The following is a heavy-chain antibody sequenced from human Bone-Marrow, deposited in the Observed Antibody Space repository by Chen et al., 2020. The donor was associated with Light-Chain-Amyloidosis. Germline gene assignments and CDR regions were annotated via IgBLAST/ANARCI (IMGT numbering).Heavy chain of an antibody. CDR3: AKDPLHSSSGAFDI. J-gene: IGHJ3*02. CDR2: ISWNSGSI. CDR1: RFTFDDYA. V-gene: IGHV3-9*03. Sequence: EVQLVESGGGLVQPGRSLRLSCAASRFTFDDYAMPWVRQAPGKGLEWVSGISWNSGSIGYADSVKGRFTISRDNAKNSLYLQMNSLRAEDMALYYCAKDPLHSSSGAFDIWGQGTMVTVSS. D-gene: IGHD6-6*01.